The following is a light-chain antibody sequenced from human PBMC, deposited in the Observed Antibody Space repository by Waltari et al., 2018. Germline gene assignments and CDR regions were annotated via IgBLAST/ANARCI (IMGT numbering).Light chain of an antibody. CDR2: AAS. V-gene: IGKV1-39*01. CDR3: QQSYSTLLT. Sequence: DIQMTQSPSSLSASVGDRVTITCRASQSISTYLNWYQQKPGKAPKLLIYAASSLQRGVPSRVSGSGSGTDFTLTITSLQPEDFASYHCQQSYSTLLTFGGGTKVEIK. CDR1: QSISTY. J-gene: IGKJ4*01.